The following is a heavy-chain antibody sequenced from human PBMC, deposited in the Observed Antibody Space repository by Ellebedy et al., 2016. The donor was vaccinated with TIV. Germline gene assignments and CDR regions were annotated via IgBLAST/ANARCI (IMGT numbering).Heavy chain of an antibody. CDR3: ARVGNYYGGNPSYYFDY. CDR1: GYSFTGYY. D-gene: IGHD4-23*01. Sequence: AASVKVSCKASGYSFTGYYIHWVRQAPGQGLEWMGGIIPILGKANYAQKFQGRVTITADESTSTAYMELSSLRTEDTAVYYCARVGNYYGGNPSYYFDYWGQGTLVTVSS. V-gene: IGHV1-69*10. J-gene: IGHJ4*02. CDR2: IIPILGKA.